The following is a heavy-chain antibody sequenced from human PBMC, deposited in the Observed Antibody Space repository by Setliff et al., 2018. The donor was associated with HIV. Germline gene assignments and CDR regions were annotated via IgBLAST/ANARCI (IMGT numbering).Heavy chain of an antibody. CDR2: ISYDGSNK. J-gene: IGHJ3*02. Sequence: HPGGSLRLSCAASGFTFSTYRMNWVRQAPGKGLEWVAVISYDGSNKYYADSVKGRFTISRDNAKNTLYLQMNSLRAEDTAVYYCARDWASAGYCSGGSCYAFDIWGQGTMVTVSS. CDR3: ARDWASAGYCSGGSCYAFDI. V-gene: IGHV3-30*03. D-gene: IGHD2-15*01. CDR1: GFTFSTYR.